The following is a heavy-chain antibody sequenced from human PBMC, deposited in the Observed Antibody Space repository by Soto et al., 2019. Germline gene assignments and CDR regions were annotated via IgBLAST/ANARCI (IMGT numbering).Heavy chain of an antibody. Sequence: QVPLVQSGAEVRKPGSSVKVSCKASGGTFGSYAISWVRQAPGQGLEWMGGIIPIFDTTNYAQKYQGRVTITADKSTRTADMELSSLRSEDTDVYFCASDRGQWLEKSYNWFDPWGQGTLVTVSS. J-gene: IGHJ5*02. CDR2: IIPIFDTT. V-gene: IGHV1-69*06. CDR3: ASDRGQWLEKSYNWFDP. D-gene: IGHD6-19*01. CDR1: GGTFGSYA.